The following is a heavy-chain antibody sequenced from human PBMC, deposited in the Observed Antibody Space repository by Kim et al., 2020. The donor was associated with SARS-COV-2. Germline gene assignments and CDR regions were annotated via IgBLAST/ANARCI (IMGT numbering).Heavy chain of an antibody. D-gene: IGHD1-26*01. CDR3: ARDFSIEGAGEYDY. V-gene: IGHV4-59*01. J-gene: IGHJ4*02. CDR1: GGSISSYY. Sequence: SETLSLTCTVSGGSISSYYWSWIRQPPGKGLEWIGYIYYSGSTNYNPSLKSRVTISVDTSKNQFSLKLSSVTAADTAVYYCARDFSIEGAGEYDYWGQGTLVTVSS. CDR2: IYYSGST.